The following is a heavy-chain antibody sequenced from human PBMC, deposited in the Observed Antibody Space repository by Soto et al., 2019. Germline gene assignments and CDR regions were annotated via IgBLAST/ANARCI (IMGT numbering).Heavy chain of an antibody. CDR1: GGTFSSYA. CDR2: IIPIFGTA. CDR3: ASTRKGNSGYDFYFYGMDV. J-gene: IGHJ6*02. V-gene: IGHV1-69*06. Sequence: AAVKVSCKASGGTFSSYAISWVRQAPGQGLEWMGGIIPIFGTANYAQKFQGRVTITADKSTSTAYMELSSLRSEDTAVYYCASTRKGNSGYDFYFYGMDVWGQGTTVTVSS. D-gene: IGHD5-12*01.